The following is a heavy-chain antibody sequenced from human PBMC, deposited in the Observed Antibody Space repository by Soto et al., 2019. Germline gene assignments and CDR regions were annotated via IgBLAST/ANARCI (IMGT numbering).Heavy chain of an antibody. CDR2: IRSKVNSYAT. Sequence: GGSLRLSCAASGFNFTGSAMHWVRQASGKGLEWVGRIRSKVNSYATAYAASVKGRVTISRDDSKNTAYLQLNSLKAEDTAVYSCSRSVTGITAHFDYWGQGTMVTVSS. CDR3: SRSVTGITAHFDY. J-gene: IGHJ4*02. CDR1: GFNFTGSA. D-gene: IGHD1-7*01. V-gene: IGHV3-73*01.